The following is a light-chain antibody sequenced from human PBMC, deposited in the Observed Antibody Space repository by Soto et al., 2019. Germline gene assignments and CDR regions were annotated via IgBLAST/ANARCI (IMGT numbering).Light chain of an antibody. Sequence: QSVLTQPPSASGTPGQRVTISCSGSSSNIGSNAVSWYQQLPGTAPKVLIYSNNQRPSGVPDRVSGSKSGTSASLAISGLQSEDDADYYCATWDDSLNGWVFGGGTKVTVL. CDR2: SNN. J-gene: IGLJ3*02. V-gene: IGLV1-44*01. CDR1: SSNIGSNA. CDR3: ATWDDSLNGWV.